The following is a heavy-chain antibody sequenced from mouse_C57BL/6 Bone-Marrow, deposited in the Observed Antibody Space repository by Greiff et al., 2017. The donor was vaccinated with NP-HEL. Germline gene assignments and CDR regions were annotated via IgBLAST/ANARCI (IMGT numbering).Heavy chain of an antibody. Sequence: QVQLQQPGAELVKPGASVKMSCKASGYTFTSYWITWVKQRPGQGLEWIGDIYPGSGSTNYNEKFKSKATLTVVTSSSTAYMQLSSLTSEDSAVYYCVYWYFDVWGTGTTVTVSS. J-gene: IGHJ1*03. CDR2: IYPGSGST. V-gene: IGHV1-55*01. CDR1: GYTFTSYW. CDR3: VYWYFDV.